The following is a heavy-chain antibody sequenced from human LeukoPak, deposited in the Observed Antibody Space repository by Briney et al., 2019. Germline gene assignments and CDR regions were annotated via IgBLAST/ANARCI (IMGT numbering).Heavy chain of an antibody. CDR1: GGTFSSYA. CDR2: IIPIFGTA. CDR3: ARDRTDIVVVPGDAFDI. J-gene: IGHJ3*02. V-gene: IGHV1-69*05. Sequence: VASVKVSCKASGGTFSSYAISWVRQAPGQGLEWMGGIIPIFGTANYAQKFQGRVTITTDESTSTAYMELSSLRSEDTAVYYCARDRTDIVVVPGDAFDIWGQGTMVTVSS. D-gene: IGHD2-2*01.